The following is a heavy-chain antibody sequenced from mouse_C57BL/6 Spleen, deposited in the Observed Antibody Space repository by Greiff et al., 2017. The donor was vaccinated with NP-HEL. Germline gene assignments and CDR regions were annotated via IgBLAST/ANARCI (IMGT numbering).Heavy chain of an antibody. CDR2: IRLKSDNYAT. J-gene: IGHJ1*03. CDR3: TDLYWYFDV. V-gene: IGHV6-3*01. CDR1: GFTFSNYW. Sequence: EVQLQQSGGGLVQPGGSMKLSCVASGFTFSNYWMNWVRQSPEKGLEWVAQIRLKSDNYATHYAESVKGRFTISRDDSKSSVYLQMNNLRAEDTGIYYCTDLYWYFDVWGTGTTVTVSS.